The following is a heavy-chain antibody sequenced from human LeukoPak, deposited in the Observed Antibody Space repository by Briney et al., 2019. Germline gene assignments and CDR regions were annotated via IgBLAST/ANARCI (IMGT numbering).Heavy chain of an antibody. CDR1: GFTFDDYW. D-gene: IGHD4-17*01. CDR3: ARDDSGSPIYGDYPQLDY. J-gene: IGHJ4*02. Sequence: GGSLRLSCGASGFTFDDYWMSWVRQAPGQGLEWVANINQDGSEKYYLDSAKGRFTVSRDNAKNSLYLQMNSLRAEDTAVYYCARDDSGSPIYGDYPQLDYWGQGTLVTVSS. V-gene: IGHV3-7*01. CDR2: INQDGSEK.